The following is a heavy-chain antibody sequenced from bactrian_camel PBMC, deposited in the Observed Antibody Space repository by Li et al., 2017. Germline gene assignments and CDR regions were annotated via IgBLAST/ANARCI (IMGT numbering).Heavy chain of an antibody. CDR2: ISSDGGDS. J-gene: IGHJ6*01. CDR1: GFTFSNAC. Sequence: HVQLVESGGGLVQPGGSLRPSCVPSGFTFSNACMSWVRQAPGKGLEWVSSISSDGGDSYYADSVKGRFTISTDSAKRTVYLQMNILTSEDTGLYYCATDKGVAEMDFGYWGQGTQVTVS. CDR3: ATDKGVAEMDFGY. V-gene: IGHV3S6*01. D-gene: IGHD7*01.